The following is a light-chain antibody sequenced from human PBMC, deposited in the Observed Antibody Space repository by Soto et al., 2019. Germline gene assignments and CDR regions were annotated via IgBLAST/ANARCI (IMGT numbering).Light chain of an antibody. CDR1: QGVSTSY. CDR3: QQYNDWPSWT. V-gene: IGKV3-20*01. Sequence: EVVLTQSPGTLSLSPGERATLSCRASQGVSTSYLAWYQQKPGQAPRLLIYGTSNRAAAIPDRFSGTGAGTDFTLTITRLEPEDFAVYYCQQYNDWPSWTFGQGTKVEIK. CDR2: GTS. J-gene: IGKJ1*01.